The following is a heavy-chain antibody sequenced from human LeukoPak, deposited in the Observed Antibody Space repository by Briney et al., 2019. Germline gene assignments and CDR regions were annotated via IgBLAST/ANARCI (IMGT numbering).Heavy chain of an antibody. D-gene: IGHD3-3*01. CDR3: ARRITISGLGYYMDV. CDR1: GFSFSTYS. Sequence: GGALRLSCAASGFSFSTYSMNWVRQAPGKGLEWISYISNSGHTTYYAESVKGRFTISRGNAWNSLYLQMNSLRGEDTAVYYCARRITISGLGYYMDVWGKGTTVIVSS. J-gene: IGHJ6*04. CDR2: ISNSGHTT. V-gene: IGHV3-48*01.